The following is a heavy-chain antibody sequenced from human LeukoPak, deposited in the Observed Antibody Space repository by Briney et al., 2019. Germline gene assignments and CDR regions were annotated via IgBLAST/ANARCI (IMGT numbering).Heavy chain of an antibody. V-gene: IGHV1-2*02. CDR2: INPNSGGT. D-gene: IGHD6-13*01. J-gene: IGHJ4*02. CDR1: GYTFTVYY. Sequence: ASVKVSCKASGYTFTVYYIHWMRQAPGQGLERMGWINPNSGGTNYAQKFQDRVTMTRDTSISSAYMELSRLASDDTAVYYCARGAGTSWFDYWGQGTLVTVSS. CDR3: ARGAGTSWFDY.